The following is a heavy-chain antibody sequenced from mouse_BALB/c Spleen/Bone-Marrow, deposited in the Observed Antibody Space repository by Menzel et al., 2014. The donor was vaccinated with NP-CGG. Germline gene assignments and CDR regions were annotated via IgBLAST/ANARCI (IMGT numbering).Heavy chain of an antibody. CDR1: GFSLTGYG. D-gene: IGHD2-1*01. V-gene: IGHV2-6-7*01. J-gene: IGHJ1*01. Sequence: VQLQQSGPGLVAPSQSLSITCTVSGFSLTGYGVHWVRQPPGKGLEWLGMIWGDGSTDYNSALKSRLSISKDNSKSXVFLKMNSLQTHDTARYYCARDPGGGNYDWYFGVWGAGTTVTVSS. CDR2: IWGDGST. CDR3: ARDPGGGNYDWYFGV.